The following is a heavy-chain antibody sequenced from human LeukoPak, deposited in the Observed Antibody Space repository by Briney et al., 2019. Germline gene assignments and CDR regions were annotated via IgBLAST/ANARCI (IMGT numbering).Heavy chain of an antibody. V-gene: IGHV3-23*01. CDR3: AKIEFPDYGDESRGAFDI. D-gene: IGHD4-17*01. CDR2: ISGSGTSP. Sequence: GGSLRLSCAASGFTFTNYAMNWVRQAPGKGLEWVSAISGSGTSPYYIDSVKGRFTISRDNSKNTLYLQMNSLRAEDTAVYYCAKIEFPDYGDESRGAFDIWGQGTMVTVSS. CDR1: GFTFTNYA. J-gene: IGHJ3*02.